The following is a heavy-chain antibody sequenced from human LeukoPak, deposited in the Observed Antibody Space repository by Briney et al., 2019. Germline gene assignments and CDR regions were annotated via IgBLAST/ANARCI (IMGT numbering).Heavy chain of an antibody. D-gene: IGHD2-8*01. CDR1: GFTFSSYW. CDR3: ASVISAAVWRTDGSYYYYYMDV. J-gene: IGHJ6*03. Sequence: GGSLRLSCAASGFTFSSYWMTWVRQAPGKGLEWVANIKQDGSEKYSVDSVKGRFTISRDNAKNSLYMQMYSLIAEDPAFYYCASVISAAVWRTDGSYYYYYMDVWGKGTTVTVSS. CDR2: IKQDGSEK. V-gene: IGHV3-7*01.